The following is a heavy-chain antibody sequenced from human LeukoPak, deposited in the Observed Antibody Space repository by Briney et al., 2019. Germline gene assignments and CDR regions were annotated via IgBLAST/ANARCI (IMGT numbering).Heavy chain of an antibody. CDR3: ARDGLIGTVVVPAAIRDQEFDY. J-gene: IGHJ4*02. CDR1: GGSISSGDHY. D-gene: IGHD2-2*02. CDR2: IHYSGTT. Sequence: PSETLSLTCTVSGGSISSGDHYWSWVRQPPGKGLEWIGYIHYSGTTYYNPSLQSRVTISIDRSKNQFSLKLSSVTAADTAVYYCARDGLIGTVVVPAAIRDQEFDYWGQGTLVTVSS. V-gene: IGHV4-30-4*01.